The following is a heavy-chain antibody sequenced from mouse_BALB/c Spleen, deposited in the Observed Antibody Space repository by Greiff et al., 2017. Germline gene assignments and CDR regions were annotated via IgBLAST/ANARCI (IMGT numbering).Heavy chain of an antibody. J-gene: IGHJ1*01. V-gene: IGHV1S29*02. CDR3: ARSYRYDCWYFDV. D-gene: IGHD2-14*01. Sequence: VQLQQSGPELVKPGASVKISCKASGYTFTDYNMHWVKQSHGKSLEWIGYIYPYNGGTGYNQKFKSKATLTVDNSSSTAYMELRSLTSEDSAVYYCARSYRYDCWYFDVWGAGTTVTVSS. CDR2: IYPYNGGT. CDR1: GYTFTDYN.